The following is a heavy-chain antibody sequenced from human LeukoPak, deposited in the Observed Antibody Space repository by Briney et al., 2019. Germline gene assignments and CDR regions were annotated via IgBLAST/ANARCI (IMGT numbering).Heavy chain of an antibody. CDR1: GGSISSYY. V-gene: IGHV4-59*08. Sequence: SETLSLTCTVSGGSISSYYWSWIRQPPGKGLEWIGYIYYSGSTNYNPSLKSRVTISVDTSKNQFSLRLSSVTAADTAVYYCARRHDAFDIWGQGTMVTVSS. CDR3: ARRHDAFDI. CDR2: IYYSGST. J-gene: IGHJ3*02.